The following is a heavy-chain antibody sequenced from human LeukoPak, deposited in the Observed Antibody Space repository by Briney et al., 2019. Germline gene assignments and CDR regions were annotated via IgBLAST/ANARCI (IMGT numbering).Heavy chain of an antibody. CDR2: IYPGDFDT. Sequence: GESLKISCKGSGYSFTSYWIGWVRQMPGKGLEWMGIIYPGDFDTRYSPSFQGQVIISVDKSISTAYLQWSSLKASDTAMYYCARPKLAYCGGDCYFGFDCWGQGTLVTVSS. J-gene: IGHJ4*02. CDR3: ARPKLAYCGGDCYFGFDC. D-gene: IGHD2-21*02. V-gene: IGHV5-51*01. CDR1: GYSFTSYW.